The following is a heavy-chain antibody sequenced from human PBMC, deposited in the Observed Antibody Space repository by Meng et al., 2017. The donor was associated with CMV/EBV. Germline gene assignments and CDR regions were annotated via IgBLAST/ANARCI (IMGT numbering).Heavy chain of an antibody. V-gene: IGHV1-2*02. Sequence: ASVKVSCKASGYTFTGYYMNWVRQAPGQGLEWMGWINPNSGGTNYAQKFQGRVTMTRDTSISTAYMELSRLRSDDTAVYYCERDKGLHDYGGNPNYFDYWGQGTLVTVSS. CDR2: INPNSGGT. J-gene: IGHJ4*02. CDR1: GYTFTGYY. D-gene: IGHD4-23*01. CDR3: ERDKGLHDYGGNPNYFDY.